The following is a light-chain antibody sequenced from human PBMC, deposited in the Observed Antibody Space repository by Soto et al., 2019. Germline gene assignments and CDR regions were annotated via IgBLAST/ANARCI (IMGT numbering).Light chain of an antibody. CDR3: QQYANWPQYT. Sequence: EIVMTQSPVTLSVSPGERATLSCRASQSISSKLAWYQQKPGQAPRLLIYGASTRATGIPARFSGSGSGTEFTLTISSLQSEDFAIYYCQQYANWPQYTFGQGTKLEVE. J-gene: IGKJ2*01. CDR1: QSISSK. CDR2: GAS. V-gene: IGKV3-15*01.